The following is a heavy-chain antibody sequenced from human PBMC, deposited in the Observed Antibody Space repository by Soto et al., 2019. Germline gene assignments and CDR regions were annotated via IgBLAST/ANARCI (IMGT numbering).Heavy chain of an antibody. CDR3: NAGVPFDY. Sequence: EVQLVESGGGLVKTGGSLRLSCAASGFTFNNAWMSWVRQAPGKGLEWVGRIKSKIDGGTIDYTAPVKGRFTISRDDSRNTVYLQMNSLKTEDTAVYYCNAGVPFDYWGQGTLVTVSS. J-gene: IGHJ4*02. V-gene: IGHV3-15*01. CDR2: IKSKIDGGTI. CDR1: GFTFNNAW. D-gene: IGHD3-10*01.